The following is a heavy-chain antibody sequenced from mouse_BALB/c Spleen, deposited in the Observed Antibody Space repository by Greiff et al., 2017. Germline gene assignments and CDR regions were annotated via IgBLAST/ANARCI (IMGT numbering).Heavy chain of an antibody. D-gene: IGHD1-2*01. V-gene: IGHV1S56*01. Sequence: VQLQQSGPELVKPGASVRISCKASGYTFTSYYIHWVKQRPGQGLEWIGWIYPGNVNTKYNEKFKGKATLTADKSSSTAYMQLSSLTSEDSAVYFCARHYYGHYYYAMDYWGQGTSVTVSA. CDR3: ARHYYGHYYYAMDY. CDR1: GYTFTSYY. CDR2: IYPGNVNT. J-gene: IGHJ4*01.